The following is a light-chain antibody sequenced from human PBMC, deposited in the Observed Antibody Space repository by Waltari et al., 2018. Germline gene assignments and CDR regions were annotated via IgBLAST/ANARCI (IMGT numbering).Light chain of an antibody. J-gene: IGLJ3*02. Sequence: SFELTQPPSVSVSPGQTARITCSGDALPKKYAYWYQQKSGQAPALVIYDDSKRPSGPPERFSGSNSGTMATLTISGAQVEDEADYYCYSTDSSGDHRVFGGGTKLTVL. CDR1: ALPKKY. V-gene: IGLV3-10*01. CDR3: YSTDSSGDHRV. CDR2: DDS.